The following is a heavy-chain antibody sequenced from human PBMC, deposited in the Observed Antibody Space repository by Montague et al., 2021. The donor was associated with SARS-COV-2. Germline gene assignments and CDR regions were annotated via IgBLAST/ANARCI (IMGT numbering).Heavy chain of an antibody. V-gene: IGHV4-34*01. CDR2: IHHGGST. D-gene: IGHD3-10*01. CDR3: ARLGDGVVPSPILGVGPYYSYYYMDV. CDR1: GGSFSTYS. J-gene: IGHJ6*03. Sequence: SETLSLTCAVHGGSFSTYSWNWIRQPPGKGLEWIGEIHHGGSTNYNPSPKSRVTISADTSKSQFSLKLTSVAAADTAVYYCARLGDGVVPSPILGVGPYYSYYYMDVWGKGTTVTVSS.